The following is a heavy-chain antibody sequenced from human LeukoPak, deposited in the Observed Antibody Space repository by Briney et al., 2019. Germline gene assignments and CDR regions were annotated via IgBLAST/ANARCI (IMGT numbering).Heavy chain of an antibody. CDR1: GFTFGDYA. Sequence: GGSLTLSCPAYGFTFGDYAMSWFRQPQGKGLEWVGFIRSKAYGGTTEYAASVKGRFTISRDDSKSIAYLQMNSLKTEDKAVYYCTRVEGPYYYDSSGYQPFDYWGQGTLVTVSS. CDR3: TRVEGPYYYDSSGYQPFDY. J-gene: IGHJ4*02. V-gene: IGHV3-49*03. D-gene: IGHD3-22*01. CDR2: IRSKAYGGTT.